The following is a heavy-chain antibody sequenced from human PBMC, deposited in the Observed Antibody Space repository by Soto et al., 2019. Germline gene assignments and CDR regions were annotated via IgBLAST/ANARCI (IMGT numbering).Heavy chain of an antibody. D-gene: IGHD3-16*01. CDR3: ARGGTLSPGES. CDR1: VSTGSGNY. V-gene: IGHV3-53*01. CDR2: IYAGGSS. Sequence: EVQLVESGGGLVQPGGSLRLSCAASVSTGSGNYMHWVRQGPGKGLEWVSVIYAGGSSYYAESVKGRFTVSRDDSKNTLYLQMNSLRPDDTAVYFCARGGTLSPGESWGRGTLVTVSS. J-gene: IGHJ5*02.